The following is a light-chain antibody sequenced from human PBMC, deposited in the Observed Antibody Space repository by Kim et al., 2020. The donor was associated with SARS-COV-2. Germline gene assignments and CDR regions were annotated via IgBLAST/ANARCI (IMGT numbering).Light chain of an antibody. CDR2: QDS. CDR3: QAWDSSTNWV. Sequence: SYELTQPPSVSVSPGQTASITCSGYKLGDKYACWYQQKPGQSPVLVIYQDSKRPSGIPERFSGSNSGNTATLTISGTQAMDEADYYCQAWDSSTNWVFGGGTQLTVL. CDR1: KLGDKY. V-gene: IGLV3-1*01. J-gene: IGLJ3*02.